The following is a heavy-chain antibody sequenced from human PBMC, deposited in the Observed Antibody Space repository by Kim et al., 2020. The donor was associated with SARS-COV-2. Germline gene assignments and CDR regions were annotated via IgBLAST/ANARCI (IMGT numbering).Heavy chain of an antibody. D-gene: IGHD3-22*01. V-gene: IGHV4-31*03. CDR2: IYYSGST. CDR1: GGSISSGGYY. CDR3: ARFLMDYYDPYYYYGMDV. Sequence: SETLSLTCTVSGGSISSGGYYWSWIRQHPGKGLEWIGYIYYSGSTYYNPSLKSRVTISVDTSKNQFSLKLSSVTAADTAVYYCARFLMDYYDPYYYYGMDVWGQGTPVTVSS. J-gene: IGHJ6*02.